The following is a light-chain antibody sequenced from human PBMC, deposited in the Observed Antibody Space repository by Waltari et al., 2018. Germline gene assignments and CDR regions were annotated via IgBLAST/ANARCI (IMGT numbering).Light chain of an antibody. CDR2: GAS. Sequence: EIVLTQSPGTLSLSPGERATLSCRASQSVSSSYLAWYQQKPGQAPRLLIYGASSRATGIPDRISGSRSGTDFTLTISRLEPEDFAVYYCQQYGSSPPNTFGQGTKLEIK. V-gene: IGKV3-20*01. CDR3: QQYGSSPPNT. J-gene: IGKJ2*01. CDR1: QSVSSSY.